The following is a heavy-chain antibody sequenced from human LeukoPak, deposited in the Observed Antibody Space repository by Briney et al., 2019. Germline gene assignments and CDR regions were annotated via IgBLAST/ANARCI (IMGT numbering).Heavy chain of an antibody. J-gene: IGHJ3*02. V-gene: IGHV1-8*03. CDR2: MNPNSGNT. CDR3: ARVIVARVNAFDI. CDR1: GYTFTSYD. Sequence: ASVKVSCKASGYTFTSYDINWVRQATGQGLEWMGWMNPNSGNTGYAQKFQGRVTITRNTSISTAYMELSSLRSEDTAVYYCARVIVARVNAFDIWGQGTMVTVSS. D-gene: IGHD2-15*01.